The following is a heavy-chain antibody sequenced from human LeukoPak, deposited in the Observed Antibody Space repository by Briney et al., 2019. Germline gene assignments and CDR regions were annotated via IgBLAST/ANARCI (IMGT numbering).Heavy chain of an antibody. J-gene: IGHJ6*02. CDR3: ARDLMDYDVSTGLHHYYMDV. V-gene: IGHV3-74*01. CDR2: INSDGKTT. Sequence: PGGSLRLSCAASGFTFSNSWMHWVRQAPGKGLVWVSRINSDGKTTTYADSVKGRFTISRDNAKNTLYLQMNSLSAEDTAVYYCARDLMDYDVSTGLHHYYMDVWGQGTTVTVSS. CDR1: GFTFSNSW. D-gene: IGHD3-9*01.